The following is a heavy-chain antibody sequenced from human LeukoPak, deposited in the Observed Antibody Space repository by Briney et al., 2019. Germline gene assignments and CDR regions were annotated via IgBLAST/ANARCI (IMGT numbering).Heavy chain of an antibody. CDR3: AVGYYFDY. CDR1: GGSISSSSYY. V-gene: IGHV4-39*01. CDR2: IYYSGST. J-gene: IGHJ4*02. Sequence: SETLSLTCTVSGGSISSSSYYWGWIRQPPGKGLEWIGNIYYSGSTYYNPSLKSRVTISADTSKNQFSLRLSSVTAADTAVYYCAVGYYFDYWGQGTLVTVSS.